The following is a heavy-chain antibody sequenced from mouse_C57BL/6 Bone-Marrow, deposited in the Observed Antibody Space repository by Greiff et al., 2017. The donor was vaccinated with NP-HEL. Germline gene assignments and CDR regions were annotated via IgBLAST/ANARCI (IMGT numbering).Heavy chain of an antibody. V-gene: IGHV1-52*01. CDR3: ARGWGRLVSWFAY. D-gene: IGHD2-2*01. CDR1: GYTFTSYW. CDR2: IDPSDSET. J-gene: IGHJ3*01. Sequence: QVQLQQPGAELVRPGSSVKLSCKASGYTFTSYWMHWVKQRPIQGLEWIGNIDPSDSETHYNQKFKDKATLTVDKSSSTAYMQLSSLTSEDSAVYYCARGWGRLVSWFAYWGQGTLVTVSA.